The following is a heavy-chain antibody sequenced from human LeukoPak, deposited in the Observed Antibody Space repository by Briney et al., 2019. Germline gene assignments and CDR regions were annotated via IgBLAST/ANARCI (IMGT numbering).Heavy chain of an antibody. CDR2: IYYSGST. CDR3: ARGPDYSSSYAANWFDP. V-gene: IGHV4-39*01. Sequence: SETLSLTCTVSGGSISSSTYYWGWIRQPPGKGLEWIGSIYYSGSTFYTPSLKSRVTISVDTSKNQFSLKLSSVTSADTAVYYCARGPDYSSSYAANWFDPWDQGTLVTVSS. CDR1: GGSISSSTYY. J-gene: IGHJ5*02. D-gene: IGHD6-13*01.